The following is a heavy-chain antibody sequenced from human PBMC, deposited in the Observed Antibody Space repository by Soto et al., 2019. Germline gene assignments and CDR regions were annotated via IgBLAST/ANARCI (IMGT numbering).Heavy chain of an antibody. CDR3: AKERFRTAGRDGFDI. D-gene: IGHD3-3*01. J-gene: IGHJ3*02. V-gene: IGHV3-23*01. CDR1: GYTFSTYA. CDR2: ISGSGGST. Sequence: GGSLRLSCAASGYTFSTYAMSWVRQAPGKGLEWVSAISGSGGSTFYADSVKGRFTISRDNSKNTLYLQMNSLRAEDTAVYYCAKERFRTAGRDGFDIWGQGTMVTVSS.